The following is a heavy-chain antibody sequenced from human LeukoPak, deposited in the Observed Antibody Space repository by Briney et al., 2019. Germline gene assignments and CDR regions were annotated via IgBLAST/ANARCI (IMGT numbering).Heavy chain of an antibody. CDR1: GFTFTSFG. V-gene: IGHV1-18*01. CDR3: ARLLREYGDYYYMDV. CDR2: INAYNGNT. D-gene: IGHD3-22*01. Sequence: GASVHVFFKASGFTFTSFGISWVRPAPGQGLGWMGWINAYNGNTNYGQKLQGRVTMTTDTSTSTAYMELRSLRSDDTAVYYCARLLREYGDYYYMDVWGKGTTVTVSS. J-gene: IGHJ6*03.